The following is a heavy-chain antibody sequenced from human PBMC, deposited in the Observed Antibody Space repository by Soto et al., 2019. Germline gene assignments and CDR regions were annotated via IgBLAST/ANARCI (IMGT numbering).Heavy chain of an antibody. CDR3: ARGLSVFDY. D-gene: IGHD3-10*01. V-gene: IGHV5-51*01. Sequence: PGESLKISCKGSGYSFTSYWIGWVRQMPGKGLEWMGVIYPADPDTRYSPSFQGQVTISVDKSISTAYLQWRSLKASDTAMYYCARGLSVFDYWGQGTLVTVSS. J-gene: IGHJ4*02. CDR1: GYSFTSYW. CDR2: IYPADPDT.